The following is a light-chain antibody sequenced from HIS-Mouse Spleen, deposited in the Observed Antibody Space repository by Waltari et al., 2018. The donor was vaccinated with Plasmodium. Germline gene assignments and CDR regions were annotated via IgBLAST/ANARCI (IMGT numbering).Light chain of an antibody. CDR1: VLAKKY. J-gene: IGLJ3*02. CDR3: YSAADNNLV. V-gene: IGLV3-27*01. CDR2: KDS. Sequence: SYELTQPSSVSVSPGQPARITCSGDVLAKKYARWFQQTPGQAPVLVIYKDSERPSGIPERFSGSSSGTTVTLTISGAQVEDEADYYCYSAADNNLVFGGGTKLTVL.